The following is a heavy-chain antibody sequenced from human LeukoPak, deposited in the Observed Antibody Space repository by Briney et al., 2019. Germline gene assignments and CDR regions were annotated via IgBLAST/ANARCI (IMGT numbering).Heavy chain of an antibody. Sequence: PGGSLRLSCAASGFTFSSYSMNWVRQAPGKGLEWVLSISSSSSYIYYADSVKGRFTISRDNAKNSLYLQMNSLRAEDTAVYYCARGVPVYSSSFDSWGQGTLVTVSS. CDR1: GFTFSSYS. J-gene: IGHJ4*02. CDR2: ISSSSSYI. D-gene: IGHD6-6*01. CDR3: ARGVPVYSSSFDS. V-gene: IGHV3-21*01.